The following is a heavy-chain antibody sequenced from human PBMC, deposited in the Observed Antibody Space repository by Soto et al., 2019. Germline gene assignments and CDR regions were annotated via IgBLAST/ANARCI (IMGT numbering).Heavy chain of an antibody. CDR3: ARAPDYYDSSGYFDY. J-gene: IGHJ4*02. V-gene: IGHV4-31*03. CDR2: IYYSGST. D-gene: IGHD3-22*01. Sequence: SETLSLTCTVSGGSISSGGYYWSWIRQHPGKGLEWIGYIYYSGSTYYNPSLKSRVTISVDTSKNQFSLKLSSVTAADTAVYYCARAPDYYDSSGYFDYWGQGTLVTVSS. CDR1: GGSISSGGYY.